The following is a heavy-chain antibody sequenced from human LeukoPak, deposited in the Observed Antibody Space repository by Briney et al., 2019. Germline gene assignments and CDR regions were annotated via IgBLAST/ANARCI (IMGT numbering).Heavy chain of an antibody. D-gene: IGHD3-9*01. CDR2: ISGGGPVT. J-gene: IGHJ4*02. Sequence: GGSLRLSCAASGFTFSSYAMSWVRQAPGKGLECVSAISGGGPVTYYTDSVKGRFTISRDNSKNTLYLQLNSLRAEDTAVYYCAEGFDWLGKWGQGTLVTVSS. V-gene: IGHV3-23*01. CDR3: AEGFDWLGK. CDR1: GFTFSSYA.